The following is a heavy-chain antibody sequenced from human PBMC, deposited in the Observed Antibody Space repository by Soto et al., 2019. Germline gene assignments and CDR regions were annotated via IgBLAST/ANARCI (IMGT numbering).Heavy chain of an antibody. CDR2: ISQSGNT. V-gene: IGHV4-34*01. CDR1: SGSFSGYY. CDR3: ARAPKVSGSSQTRPDF. J-gene: IGHJ4*02. D-gene: IGHD6-6*01. Sequence: SETLSLTCSIYSGSFSGYYWSWIRQPPGKGLEWIGEISQSGNTNYSPSLKSRVSISIDTSKKQFSLNLASVSAADTAVYHCARAPKVSGSSQTRPDFWGQGTLVTVSS.